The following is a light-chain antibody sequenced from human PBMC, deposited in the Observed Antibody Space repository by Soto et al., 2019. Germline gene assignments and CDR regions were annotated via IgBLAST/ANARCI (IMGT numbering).Light chain of an antibody. V-gene: IGLV2-11*01. Sequence: QSALTQPRSVSGSPGQSVTISCTGTSSDVGAYNYVSWYQQHPGKAPKLIIYDVSKRPSGVPDRFSGSKSGNTASLTIPGLQADDEADYYCSSYAGSYTLWVFGGGTKLTVL. CDR1: SSDVGAYNY. CDR3: SSYAGSYTLWV. CDR2: DVS. J-gene: IGLJ3*02.